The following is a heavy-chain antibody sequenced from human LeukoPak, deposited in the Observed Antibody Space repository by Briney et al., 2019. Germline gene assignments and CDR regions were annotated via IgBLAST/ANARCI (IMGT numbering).Heavy chain of an antibody. CDR3: ARDNWNVGIFWF. CDR1: GFTFSSYG. CDR2: ISYDGSNK. J-gene: IGHJ4*02. Sequence: GGSLRLSCAASGFTFSSYGMHWVRQAPGKGLEWVAVISYDGSNKYYADSVKGRFTISRDNSKNTLYLQMNSLRAEDTAVYYCARDNWNVGIFWFWGQGTLVTVSS. V-gene: IGHV3-30*03. D-gene: IGHD1-20*01.